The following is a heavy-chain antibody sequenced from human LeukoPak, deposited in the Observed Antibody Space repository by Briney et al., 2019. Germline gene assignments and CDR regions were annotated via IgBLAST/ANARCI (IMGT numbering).Heavy chain of an antibody. CDR1: GCTFSSYG. J-gene: IGHJ4*02. V-gene: IGHV3-30*02. Sequence: AGGSLRLSCAASGCTFSSYGMHWVRQAPGKGLEWVAFIRYDGSNKYYADYVKGRFTISRANSKTTLYLQMNSLRAEDTAVYYCAKDQGILTMVRGVSGWGQGTLVTVSS. CDR3: AKDQGILTMVRGVSG. CDR2: IRYDGSNK. D-gene: IGHD3-10*01.